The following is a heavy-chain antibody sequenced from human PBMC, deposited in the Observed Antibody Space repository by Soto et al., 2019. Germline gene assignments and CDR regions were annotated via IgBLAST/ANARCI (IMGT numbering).Heavy chain of an antibody. CDR1: GGSISSYY. Sequence: SETLSLTCTVSGGSISSYYWSWIRQPPGKGLEWIGYIYYSGSTNYNPSLKSRVTISVDTSKNQFSLKLSSVTAADTAVYYCARHLSIAARYYFDYWGQGTLLTVS. CDR2: IYYSGST. J-gene: IGHJ4*02. V-gene: IGHV4-59*01. D-gene: IGHD6-6*01. CDR3: ARHLSIAARYYFDY.